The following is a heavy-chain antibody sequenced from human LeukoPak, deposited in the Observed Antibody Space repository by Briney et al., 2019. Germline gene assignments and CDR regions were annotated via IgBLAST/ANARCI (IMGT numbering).Heavy chain of an antibody. V-gene: IGHV5-51*01. D-gene: IGHD6-13*01. Sequence: GESLKISCKGPGSSFTNYWIGWVRPMPGKGLEWMGIIYPGDSDTRYSPSFQGQVTISADKSISTAYLQWSSLKASDTAIYYCASPFIAATGAPYYYYGMDVWGQGTTVTVSS. CDR2: IYPGDSDT. CDR1: GSSFTNYW. J-gene: IGHJ6*02. CDR3: ASPFIAATGAPYYYYGMDV.